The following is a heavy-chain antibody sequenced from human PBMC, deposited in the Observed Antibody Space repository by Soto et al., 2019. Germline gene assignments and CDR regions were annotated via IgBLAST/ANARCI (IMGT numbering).Heavy chain of an antibody. J-gene: IGHJ4*02. CDR1: GGSFSGYY. Sequence: XATLSLTCAVYGGSFSGYYWSWIRQPPGKGLEWIGEINHSGSTNYNPSLKSRVTISVDTSKNQFSLKLSSVTAADTAVYYCARGMVNYFDYWGQGTLVTVSS. CDR3: ARGMVNYFDY. CDR2: INHSGST. V-gene: IGHV4-34*01. D-gene: IGHD5-18*01.